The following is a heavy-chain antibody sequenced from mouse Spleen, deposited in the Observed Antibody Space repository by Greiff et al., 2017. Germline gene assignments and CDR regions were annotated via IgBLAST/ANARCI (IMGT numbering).Heavy chain of an antibody. V-gene: IGHV1-15*01. J-gene: IGHJ2*01. CDR2: IDPETGGT. Sequence: QVQLKQSGAELVRPGASVTLSCKASGYTFTDYEMHWVKQTPVHGLEWIGAIDPETGGTAYNQKFKGKAILTADKSSSTAYMELRSLTSEDSAVYYCTRGDRGAPYFDYWGQVTTLTVSS. D-gene: IGHD3-3*01. CDR3: TRGDRGAPYFDY. CDR1: GYTFTDYE.